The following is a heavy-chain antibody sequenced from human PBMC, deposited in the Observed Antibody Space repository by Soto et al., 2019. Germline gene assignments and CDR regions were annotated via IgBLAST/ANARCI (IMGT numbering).Heavy chain of an antibody. CDR3: ARRYGSAIDY. D-gene: IGHD1-26*01. J-gene: IGHJ4*02. Sequence: SETLSLTCTVSGGTISSWYWSWIRQPPGKGLEWIGYIYYSGSTNCNPSLKSRVTISVDTSKNQFSLKLSSVTAADTAVYYCARRYGSAIDYWGQGTMVTVSS. CDR1: GGTISSWY. V-gene: IGHV4-59*08. CDR2: IYYSGST.